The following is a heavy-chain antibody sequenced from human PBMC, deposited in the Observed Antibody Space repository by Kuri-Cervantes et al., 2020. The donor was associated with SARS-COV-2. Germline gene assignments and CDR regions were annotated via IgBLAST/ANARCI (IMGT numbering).Heavy chain of an antibody. CDR1: GGSFSGYY. Sequence: SETLSLTCAVYGGSFSGYYWSWIRQPPGKGLEWIGEINHSGSTNYNPSLKSRVTMSVDTSKNQFSLKLSSVTAADTAVYYCARESPKGDFDYWGQGTLVTVSS. J-gene: IGHJ4*02. CDR3: ARESPKGDFDY. D-gene: IGHD3-16*01. CDR2: INHSGST. V-gene: IGHV4-34*01.